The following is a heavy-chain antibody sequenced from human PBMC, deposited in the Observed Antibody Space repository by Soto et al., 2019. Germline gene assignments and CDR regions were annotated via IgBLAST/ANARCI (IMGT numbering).Heavy chain of an antibody. Sequence: QVQLRESGPGLVKPSGTLSLTCAVSGGSISSSNWWSWVRQPPGKGLEWIGEIYHSGRTNYNPSLKSRVTISVDKSKNQFSLKLSSVTAADTAVYYCARDGGGYDQYDAFDIWGQGTMVTVSS. J-gene: IGHJ3*02. V-gene: IGHV4-4*02. CDR2: IYHSGRT. D-gene: IGHD5-12*01. CDR3: ARDGGGYDQYDAFDI. CDR1: GGSISSSNW.